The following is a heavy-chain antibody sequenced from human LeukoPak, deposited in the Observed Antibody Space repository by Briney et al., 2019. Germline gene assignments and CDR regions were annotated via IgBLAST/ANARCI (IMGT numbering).Heavy chain of an antibody. Sequence: PGGSLRLSCAASGFTFSSYWMSWVRQAPGKGLEWVANIKQDGSEKYYVDSVKGRFTISRDNAKNSLYLQMNSLRAEDTAVYYCASIPDPKWLYSSSWYFDYWGQGTLVTVSS. V-gene: IGHV3-7*01. CDR2: IKQDGSEK. CDR1: GFTFSSYW. D-gene: IGHD6-13*01. CDR3: ASIPDPKWLYSSSWYFDY. J-gene: IGHJ4*02.